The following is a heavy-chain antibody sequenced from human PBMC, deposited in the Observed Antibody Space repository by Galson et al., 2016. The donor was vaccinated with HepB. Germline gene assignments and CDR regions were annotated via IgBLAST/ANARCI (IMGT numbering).Heavy chain of an antibody. D-gene: IGHD4-23*01. Sequence: QSGAEVKKPGESLKISCKGSGYSFTSYWIGWVRQMPGKGLEWKGIIYPGDSDTRYSPSFQGQVTISADNSTNTAYLQWSSLKASDTAMYYCVRPARTVVPPEGYFDLWGRGTLVTVSS. J-gene: IGHJ2*01. CDR3: VRPARTVVPPEGYFDL. CDR1: GYSFTSYW. CDR2: IYPGDSDT. V-gene: IGHV5-51*01.